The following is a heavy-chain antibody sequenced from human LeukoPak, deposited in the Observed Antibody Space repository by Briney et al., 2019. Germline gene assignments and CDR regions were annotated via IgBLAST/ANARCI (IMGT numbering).Heavy chain of an antibody. D-gene: IGHD6-19*01. CDR2: INTDGSST. J-gene: IGHJ3*02. CDR1: GFTFSSYW. CDR3: AKCDSSDWYLDAFDI. Sequence: PGGSLRLSCAASGFTFSSYWMHWVRQAPGKGLVWVSRINTDGSSTSYADSVKGRFTISRDNAKNTLYLQMNSLRAEDTAVYYCAKCDSSDWYLDAFDIWGQGTMVTVSS. V-gene: IGHV3-74*01.